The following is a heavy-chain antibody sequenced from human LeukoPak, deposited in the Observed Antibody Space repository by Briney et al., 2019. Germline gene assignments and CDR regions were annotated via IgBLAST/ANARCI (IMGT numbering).Heavy chain of an antibody. V-gene: IGHV4-59*04. CDR1: GGSISSYY. CDR3: ARRVQAIDAFDI. D-gene: IGHD1-1*01. CDR2: IYYSGSI. Sequence: SETLSLTCTVSGGSISSYYWSWIRQPPGKGLEWIGYIYYSGSIYYNPSLKSRVTMSVDTSKNQFSLKLSSVTDVDTAVYYCARRVQAIDAFDIWGQGTMVTVSS. J-gene: IGHJ3*02.